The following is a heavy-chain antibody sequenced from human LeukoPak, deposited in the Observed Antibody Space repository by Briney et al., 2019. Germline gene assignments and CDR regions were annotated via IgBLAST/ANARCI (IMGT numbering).Heavy chain of an antibody. D-gene: IGHD3-10*01. Sequence: LSGGSLRLSCAASGFTFSSYSMNWVRQAPGKGLEWVSGISGSGGSIYYADSVKGRITISRDNSKNTVYLQMNTLRADDTAVYYCARDGLLWFGELSPFGYWGQGTLVTVSS. V-gene: IGHV3-23*01. CDR3: ARDGLLWFGELSPFGY. J-gene: IGHJ4*02. CDR1: GFTFSSYS. CDR2: ISGSGGSI.